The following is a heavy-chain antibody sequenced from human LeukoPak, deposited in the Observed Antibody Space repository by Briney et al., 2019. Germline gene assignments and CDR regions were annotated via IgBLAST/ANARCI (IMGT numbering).Heavy chain of an antibody. V-gene: IGHV4-4*07. CDR1: GGSISSYY. J-gene: IGHJ5*02. CDR3: ARDVRYFDWLTNNWFDP. D-gene: IGHD3-9*01. Sequence: SETLSLTCTVSGGSISSYYWSWIRQPAGKGLEWIGRIYTSGSTNYNPSLKSRVTMSVDTSKNQFSLKLSSVTAADTAVYYCARDVRYFDWLTNNWFDPWGQGTLVTVFS. CDR2: IYTSGST.